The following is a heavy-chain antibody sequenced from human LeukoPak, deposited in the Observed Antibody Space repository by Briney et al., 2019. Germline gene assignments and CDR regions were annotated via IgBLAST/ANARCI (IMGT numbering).Heavy chain of an antibody. Sequence: PSETLSLTCAVYGGSFSGYYWSWIRQPPGKGLEWIGETNHSGSTNYNPSLKRRVTISVDTSKNQFSLKLSSVTAADTAVYYCARTPDIVVVPADAFDIWGQGTMVTVSS. CDR1: GGSFSGYY. D-gene: IGHD2-2*01. CDR2: TNHSGST. CDR3: ARTPDIVVVPADAFDI. J-gene: IGHJ3*02. V-gene: IGHV4-34*01.